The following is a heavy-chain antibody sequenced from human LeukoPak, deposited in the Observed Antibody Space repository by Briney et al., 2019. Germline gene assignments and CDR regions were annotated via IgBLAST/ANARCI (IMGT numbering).Heavy chain of an antibody. CDR1: GYTFTSYY. V-gene: IGHV1-46*01. Sequence: GASVKVSCKASGYTFTSYYMHWVRQAPGQGLEWMGIINPSGGSTSYAQKLQGRVTMTRDTSTSTVYMELSSLRSEDTAVYYCARGRDMVRGVKRQNHDAFDIWGQGTMVTVSS. D-gene: IGHD3-10*01. CDR2: INPSGGST. J-gene: IGHJ3*02. CDR3: ARGRDMVRGVKRQNHDAFDI.